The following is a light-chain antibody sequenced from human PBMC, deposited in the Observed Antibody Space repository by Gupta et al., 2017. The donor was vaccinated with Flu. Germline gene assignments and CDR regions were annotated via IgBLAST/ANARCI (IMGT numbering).Light chain of an antibody. CDR2: SES. Sequence: RASRSCKASQNSSAYLAWYQQIPGQPPRLLISSESNRDTGIPVRVRGSGSGTGLTLTMTSREPEDLEVYDCQQSNNWHPLITFGQGTRLEIK. CDR1: QNSSAY. CDR3: QQSNNWHPLIT. V-gene: IGKV3D-11*02. J-gene: IGKJ5*01.